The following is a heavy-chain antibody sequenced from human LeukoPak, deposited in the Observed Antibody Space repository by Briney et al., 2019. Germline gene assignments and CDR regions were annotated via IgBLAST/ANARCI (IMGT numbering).Heavy chain of an antibody. Sequence: SETLSLTCTVSGGSISSSSYYWGWIRQPPGKGLEWIGSIYYSGSTYYNPSLKSRVTISVDTSQNQFSLKVNSVTAADTAVYYCARGDCSSTICYSPMDVWGKGTTVTVSS. D-gene: IGHD2-2*01. J-gene: IGHJ6*03. CDR1: GGSISSSSYY. V-gene: IGHV4-39*07. CDR3: ARGDCSSTICYSPMDV. CDR2: IYYSGST.